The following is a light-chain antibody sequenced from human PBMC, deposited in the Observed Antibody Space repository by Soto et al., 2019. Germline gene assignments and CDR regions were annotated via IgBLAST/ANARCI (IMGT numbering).Light chain of an antibody. CDR3: QQRSNWPPIT. V-gene: IGKV3-11*01. Sequence: EIVLRQSPATLSLSPGERATLSCKASQSVSSYLAWYQQKPGQAPRLLIYDASNRATGIPARFSGSGSGTDFTLTISSLEPEDFAVYYCQQRSNWPPITFGGGTKVDIK. CDR1: QSVSSY. CDR2: DAS. J-gene: IGKJ4*01.